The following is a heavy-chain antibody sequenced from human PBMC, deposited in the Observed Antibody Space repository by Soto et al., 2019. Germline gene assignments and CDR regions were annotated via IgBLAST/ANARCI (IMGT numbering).Heavy chain of an antibody. Sequence: ASVKVSCKASGYRFTSYGISWVRQAPGQGLEWMGWISPDNGNTNYAQKLQGRVTMTTDTSTSTAYMELRSLRSDDTAVYYCARALGYSGYAGMDVWGQGTTVTVSS. J-gene: IGHJ6*02. V-gene: IGHV1-18*01. D-gene: IGHD5-12*01. CDR3: ARALGYSGYAGMDV. CDR1: GYRFTSYG. CDR2: ISPDNGNT.